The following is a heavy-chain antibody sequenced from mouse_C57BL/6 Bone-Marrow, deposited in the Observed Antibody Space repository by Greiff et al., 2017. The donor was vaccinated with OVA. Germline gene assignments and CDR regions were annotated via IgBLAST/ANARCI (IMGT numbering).Heavy chain of an antibody. Sequence: EVQRVESGPELVKPGDSVKISCKASGYSFTGYFMNWVMQSHGKSLEWIGRINPYNGDTFYNQKFKGKATLTVDKSSSTAHMELRSLTSEDSAVYYCARKGLLRDWYFDVWGTGTTVTVSS. J-gene: IGHJ1*03. D-gene: IGHD2-3*01. CDR3: ARKGLLRDWYFDV. CDR2: INPYNGDT. V-gene: IGHV1-20*01. CDR1: GYSFTGYF.